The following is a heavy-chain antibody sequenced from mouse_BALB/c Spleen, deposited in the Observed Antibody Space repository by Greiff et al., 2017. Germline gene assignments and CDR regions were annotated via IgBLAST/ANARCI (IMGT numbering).Heavy chain of an antibody. D-gene: IGHD5-2*01. V-gene: IGHV1-37*01. J-gene: IGHJ1*01. CDR1: GYSFTGYF. CDR3: GRRVNTCYMED. CDR2: INPYNGDT. Sequence: VQLQQSGPGLVPPGASVKISCTASGYSFTGYFMNWVKQSHGKSLEWLGRINPYNGDTFYNQKFKGRATLTVDKSSSTAHMELLSLTSEDSAVYDCGRRVNTCYMEDWGEGTTVTVSS.